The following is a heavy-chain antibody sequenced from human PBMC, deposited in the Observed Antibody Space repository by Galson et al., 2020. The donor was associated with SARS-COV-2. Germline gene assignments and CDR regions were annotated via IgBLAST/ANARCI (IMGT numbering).Heavy chain of an antibody. CDR2: ISAYNGNT. CDR1: GYTFTSYG. D-gene: IGHD5-12*01. CDR3: ARAEDSGYDSYYFDY. V-gene: IGHV1-18*04. J-gene: IGHJ4*02. Sequence: ASVKVSCKASGYTFTSYGISWVRQAPGQGLEWMGWISAYNGNTNYAQKLQGRVTMTTDTSTSTAYMALRSLRSDDTAVYYCARAEDSGYDSYYFDYWGQGTLVTVSS.